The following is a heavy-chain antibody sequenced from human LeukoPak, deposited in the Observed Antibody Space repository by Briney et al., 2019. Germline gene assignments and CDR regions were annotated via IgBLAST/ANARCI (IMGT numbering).Heavy chain of an antibody. Sequence: ASVKVSCKASGYTFTGYYMHWARQAPGQGLEWMGWINPNSGGTNYAQKFQGRVTMTRDTSISTAYMELSRLRSDDTAVYYCARDRIAARLFDYYGMDVWGQGTTVTVSS. CDR3: ARDRIAARLFDYYGMDV. V-gene: IGHV1-2*02. CDR1: GYTFTGYY. D-gene: IGHD6-6*01. CDR2: INPNSGGT. J-gene: IGHJ6*02.